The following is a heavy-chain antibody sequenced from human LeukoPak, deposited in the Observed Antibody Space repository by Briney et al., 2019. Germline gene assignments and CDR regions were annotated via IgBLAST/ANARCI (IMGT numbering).Heavy chain of an antibody. D-gene: IGHD3-22*01. CDR1: GFTFSSYA. CDR3: AKDVTYYYDSSGYRYFDY. CDR2: ISGSGGST. Sequence: GGSLRLSCAASGFTFSSYAMSWVRQAPGKGLEWVPAISGSGGSTYYADSVKGRFTISRDNSKNTLYLQMNSLRAEDTAVYYCAKDVTYYYDSSGYRYFDYWGQGTLVTVSS. J-gene: IGHJ4*02. V-gene: IGHV3-23*01.